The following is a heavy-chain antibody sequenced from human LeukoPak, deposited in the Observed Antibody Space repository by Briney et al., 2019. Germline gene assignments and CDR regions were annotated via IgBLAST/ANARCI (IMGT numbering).Heavy chain of an antibody. CDR2: INPNSGGT. CDR1: GYTFTGYY. J-gene: IGHJ4*02. CDR3: ARDHYYDSSGTPTAFDY. Sequence: GASVKVSCKASGYTFTGYYMHWVRQAPGQGLEWMGWINPNSGGTNYAQKFQGRVTMTRDTSISTAYMELGRLRSDDTAVYYCARDHYYDSSGTPTAFDYWGQGTLVTVSS. V-gene: IGHV1-2*02. D-gene: IGHD3-22*01.